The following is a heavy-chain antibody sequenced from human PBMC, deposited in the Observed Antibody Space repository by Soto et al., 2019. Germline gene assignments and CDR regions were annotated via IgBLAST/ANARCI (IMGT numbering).Heavy chain of an antibody. D-gene: IGHD2-2*01. CDR2: IKQDGSEK. Sequence: GGSLRLSCAASGFTFSSYWMSWVRQAPGKGLEWVANIKQDGSEKYYVDSVKGRFTISRDNAKNSLYLQMNSLRAEDTAVYYCARAKGDIVVVPASNGAFDIWGQGTMVTVSS. J-gene: IGHJ3*02. CDR3: ARAKGDIVVVPASNGAFDI. CDR1: GFTFSSYW. V-gene: IGHV3-7*01.